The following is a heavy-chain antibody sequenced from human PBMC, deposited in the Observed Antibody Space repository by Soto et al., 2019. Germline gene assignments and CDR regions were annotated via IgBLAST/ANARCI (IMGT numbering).Heavy chain of an antibody. V-gene: IGHV4-38-2*02. CDR2: IYNSGCT. CDR1: GYSISTGFN. CDR3: AREWDTGFYHLGS. D-gene: IGHD1-1*01. J-gene: IGHJ4*02. Sequence: PSETLSLTCTVSGYSISTGFNCGWIRQPPGKGQEWIGSIYNSGCTYYNLSLKSRVTISADTSKNQISLQLISVTAADTALYYCAREWDTGFYHLGSWGQGTQVTVSS.